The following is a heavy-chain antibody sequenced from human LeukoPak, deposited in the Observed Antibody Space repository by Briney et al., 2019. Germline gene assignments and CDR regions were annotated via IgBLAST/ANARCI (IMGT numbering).Heavy chain of an antibody. CDR3: ARDHKALTIFGVAYLGGFDY. CDR1: GFTFDDYG. J-gene: IGHJ4*02. V-gene: IGHV3-20*04. D-gene: IGHD3-3*01. CDR2: INWNGGST. Sequence: PGGSLRLSCAASGFTFDDYGMSWVRQAPGKGLEWVSGINWNGGSTGYADSVKGRFTISRDNSKNTLYLQMNSLRAEDTAVYYCARDHKALTIFGVAYLGGFDYWGQGTLVTVSS.